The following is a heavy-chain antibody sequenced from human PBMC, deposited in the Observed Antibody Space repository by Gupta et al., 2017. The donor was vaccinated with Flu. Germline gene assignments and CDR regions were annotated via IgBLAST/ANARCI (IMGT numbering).Heavy chain of an antibody. D-gene: IGHD3-10*01. Sequence: EVQLVESGGGLVKPGGSLRLSCAASGFTFSSYSMNWVRQAPGKGLEWVSSISSSSSYIYYADSVKGRFTISRDNAKNSLYLQMNSLRAEDTAVYYCAGLNHYGSGIPVWGQGTLVTVSS. CDR2: ISSSSSYI. CDR1: GFTFSSYS. J-gene: IGHJ4*02. CDR3: AGLNHYGSGIPV. V-gene: IGHV3-21*01.